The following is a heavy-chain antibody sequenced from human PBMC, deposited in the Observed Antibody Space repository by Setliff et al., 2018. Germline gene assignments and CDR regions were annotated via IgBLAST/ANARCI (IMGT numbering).Heavy chain of an antibody. D-gene: IGHD1-26*01. CDR2: ILFSGDT. J-gene: IGHJ4*02. Sequence: PSETLSLTCAVSGYSISSGFSWVWIRQSPGKGLEWIGRILFSGDTYYNPSLNSRVTISADTPKNQFSLNLSSVTAADTAVYFCARDNTIVGATDYWGQGTLVTVSS. V-gene: IGHV4-38-2*02. CDR1: GYSISSGFS. CDR3: ARDNTIVGATDY.